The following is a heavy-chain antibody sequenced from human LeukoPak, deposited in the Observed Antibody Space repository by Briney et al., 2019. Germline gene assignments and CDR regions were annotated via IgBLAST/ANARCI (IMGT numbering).Heavy chain of an antibody. V-gene: IGHV3-23*01. Sequence: GGSLRLSCAASGFTFGNYAMSWVRQAPGRGLEWVSGISGSATSTFNADSVTGRFTISRDNANDIVYLHMNSLRAEDTALYYCARSRARDEYYCKYDIDVWGNGTTVTVSS. J-gene: IGHJ6*03. CDR3: ARSRARDEYYCKYDIDV. CDR1: GFTFGNYA. CDR2: ISGSATST.